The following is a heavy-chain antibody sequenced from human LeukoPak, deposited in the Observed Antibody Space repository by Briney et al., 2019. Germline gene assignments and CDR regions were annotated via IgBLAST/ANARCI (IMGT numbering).Heavy chain of an antibody. CDR3: ARGGYSGTYYFDY. V-gene: IGHV3-33*01. J-gene: IGHJ4*02. Sequence: TGGSLRLSCAASGFTFSTYGMHWVRQAPGKGLEWVAVVWYDGSNIHYVDSVKGRFTISRDNSKSTLYLQMNSLTAEDTAVYYCARGGYSGTYYFDYWGLGTLVTVSS. D-gene: IGHD1-26*01. CDR2: VWYDGSNI. CDR1: GFTFSTYG.